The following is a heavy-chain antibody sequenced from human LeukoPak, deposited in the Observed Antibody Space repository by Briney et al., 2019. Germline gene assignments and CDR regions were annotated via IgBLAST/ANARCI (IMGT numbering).Heavy chain of an antibody. Sequence: GGSLSLSCTASGFILIDSAMTWIRQAPGTGLEWVSVISSIGGDTIYTDSVKGRFTISRDNSKNTLYLQMNSLRSEDTAIYYCAKGGNSAPLDYWGQGTLVTVSS. CDR2: ISSIGGDT. J-gene: IGHJ4*02. CDR1: GFILIDSA. V-gene: IGHV3-23*01. CDR3: AKGGNSAPLDY. D-gene: IGHD1-7*01.